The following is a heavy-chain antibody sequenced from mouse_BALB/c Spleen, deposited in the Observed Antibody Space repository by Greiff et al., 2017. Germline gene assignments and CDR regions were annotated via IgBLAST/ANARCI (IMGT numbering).Heavy chain of an antibody. CDR2: IWSGGST. CDR1: GFSLTSYG. Sequence: VQLQQSGPGLVQPSQSLSITCTVSGFSLTSYGVHWVRQSPGKGLEWLGVIWSGGSTNYNSALMSRLSISKDNSKSQVFLKMNSLQTDDTAMYYCARGAYGSRGYYAMDYWGQGTSVTVSS. D-gene: IGHD1-1*01. CDR3: ARGAYGSRGYYAMDY. J-gene: IGHJ4*01. V-gene: IGHV2-4-1*01.